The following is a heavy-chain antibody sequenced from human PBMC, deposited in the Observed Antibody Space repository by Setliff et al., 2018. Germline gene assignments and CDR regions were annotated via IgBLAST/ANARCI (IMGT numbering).Heavy chain of an antibody. D-gene: IGHD3-22*01. CDR2: IHYRGTT. V-gene: IGHV4-39*01. CDR3: ARGITSGGYWGQRFLYLDV. Sequence: PSETLSLTCAASGGTFSYYYWAWIRQPPGKGLEWIGRIHYRGTTYSNASLASRLTISVDTAKNQFSLRLNSMTAADTAVYYCARGITSGGYWGQRFLYLDVWGRGTTVTVSS. J-gene: IGHJ6*03. CDR1: GGTFSYYY.